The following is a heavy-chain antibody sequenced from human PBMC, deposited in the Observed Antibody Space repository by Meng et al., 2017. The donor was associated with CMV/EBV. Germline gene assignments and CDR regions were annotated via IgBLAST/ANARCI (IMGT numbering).Heavy chain of an antibody. CDR3: ARSSQWLLPNLDH. D-gene: IGHD6-19*01. CDR2: IVPIFGTT. CDR1: GGTFSSYT. J-gene: IGHJ4*02. Sequence: SVKVSCKASGGTFSSYTISWVRQAPGQGLEWMAGIVPIFGTTDYAQKFQGRVTLTTDESTSTAYMELSSLTSEDTAVYYCARSSQWLLPNLDHWGQGTLVTVSS. V-gene: IGHV1-69*05.